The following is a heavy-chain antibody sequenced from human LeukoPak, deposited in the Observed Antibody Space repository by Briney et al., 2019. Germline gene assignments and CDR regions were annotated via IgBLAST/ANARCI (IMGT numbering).Heavy chain of an antibody. CDR1: GYTFTIYG. V-gene: IGHV1-18*01. CDR3: ARDQWGYYYDSSGPIRPLDY. J-gene: IGHJ4*02. Sequence: ASVTVSLTCSGYTFTIYGISWLRQPPAQGKEWVGWISAYNGNTNYAQKLQGRCTMTTDTSTRKAYMELGSLRSDDTAVYYCARDQWGYYYDSSGPIRPLDYWGQGTLVTVSS. CDR2: ISAYNGNT. D-gene: IGHD3-22*01.